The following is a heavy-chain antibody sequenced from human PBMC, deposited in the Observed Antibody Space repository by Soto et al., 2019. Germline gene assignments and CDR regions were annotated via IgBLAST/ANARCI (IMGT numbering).Heavy chain of an antibody. CDR3: TTELNDMQAFDI. Sequence: GGSLRLSCAASGFTFSTYCMHWVRKAPGKGLEWVAMTWNDGSHKYYADPVKDRFTISRDNFKNTLYLQINSLRDEDSAVYYCTTELNDMQAFDIWGQGTMVTVSS. D-gene: IGHD1-1*01. V-gene: IGHV3-33*08. CDR2: TWNDGSHK. CDR1: GFTFSTYC. J-gene: IGHJ3*02.